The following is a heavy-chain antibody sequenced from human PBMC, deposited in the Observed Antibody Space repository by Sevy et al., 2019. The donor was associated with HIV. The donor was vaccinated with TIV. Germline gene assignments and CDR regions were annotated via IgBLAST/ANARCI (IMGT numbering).Heavy chain of an antibody. CDR1: GFTFSDHY. Sequence: GGSLRLSCAASGFTFSDHYMSWIHQAPGKGLEWVSYISSSGSTIYYADSVKGRFTISRDNAKNSLYLQMNSLRAEDTAVYYCASGGYYYDSSGYYYGDYWGQGTLVTVSS. CDR3: ASGGYYYDSSGYYYGDY. J-gene: IGHJ4*02. D-gene: IGHD3-22*01. CDR2: ISSSGSTI. V-gene: IGHV3-11*01.